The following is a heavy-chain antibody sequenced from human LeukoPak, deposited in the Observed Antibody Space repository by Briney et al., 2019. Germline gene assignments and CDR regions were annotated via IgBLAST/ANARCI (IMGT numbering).Heavy chain of an antibody. J-gene: IGHJ4*02. V-gene: IGHV3-48*02. Sequence: GGSLRLSCAASGFTFSTYSMSWVRQAPGKGLEWVSYISGSSDAIYYADSVKGRFTISRDNAKNSLYLQMNSLRDEDTAVYYCARDKTLQWLVRGSSGYWAYYFDYWGQGTLVTVSS. CDR1: GFTFSTYS. CDR3: ARDKTLQWLVRGSSGYWAYYFDY. D-gene: IGHD3-22*01. CDR2: ISGSSDAI.